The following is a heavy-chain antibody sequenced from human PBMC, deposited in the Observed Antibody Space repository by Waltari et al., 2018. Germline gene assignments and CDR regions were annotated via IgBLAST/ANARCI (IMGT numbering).Heavy chain of an antibody. CDR1: GGSISNDLYY. D-gene: IGHD6-13*01. J-gene: IGHJ4*02. CDR2: IYHRGTT. CDR3: ARDRSWYEVFVY. V-gene: IGHV4-39*07. Sequence: QLQLQESGPGLVKSSETLSLTCTVSGGSISNDLYYWGWIRQSPGGGLEWIGSIYHRGTTYYNPSLQSRVTIAVDTSKNQCSLKLTSVTSADTAVYYCARDRSWYEVFVYWGQGTLVTVSS.